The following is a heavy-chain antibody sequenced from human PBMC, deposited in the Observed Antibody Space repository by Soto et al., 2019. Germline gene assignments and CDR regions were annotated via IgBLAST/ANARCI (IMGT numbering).Heavy chain of an antibody. V-gene: IGHV4-39*01. CDR2: IYYTGNT. J-gene: IGHJ6*02. Sequence: TSETLSLTCTVSGDSSVSSSSYYWGWIRQPPGKGLEWIGSIYYTGNTFYSPSFRSRLTISVDTSKSQFSLKLRSATAADTATYYCASEVSSTDGMDVWGQGTTVTVSS. CDR3: ASEVSSTDGMDV. D-gene: IGHD2-15*01. CDR1: GDSSVSSSSYY.